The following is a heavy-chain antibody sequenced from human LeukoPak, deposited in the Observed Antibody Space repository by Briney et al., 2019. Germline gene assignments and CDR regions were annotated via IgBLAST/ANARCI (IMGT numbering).Heavy chain of an antibody. CDR2: ISAYNGNT. Sequence: ASVKVSCKASGGTFSSYAISWVRQAPGQGLEWMGWISAYNGNTNYAQKLQGRVTMTTDTSTSTAYMELRSLRSDDTAVYYCARDLGWFGELYYYYGMDVWGQGTTVTVSS. J-gene: IGHJ6*02. D-gene: IGHD3-10*01. CDR1: GGTFSSYA. CDR3: ARDLGWFGELYYYYGMDV. V-gene: IGHV1-18*01.